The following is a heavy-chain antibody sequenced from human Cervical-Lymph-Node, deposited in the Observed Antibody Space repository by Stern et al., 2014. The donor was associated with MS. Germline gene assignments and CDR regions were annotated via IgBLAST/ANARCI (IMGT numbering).Heavy chain of an antibody. V-gene: IGHV1-58*01. CDR1: GFTFTSSA. CDR2: IGVGSGNT. CDR3: AAEPMYYSDSVGAFDI. J-gene: IGHJ3*02. Sequence: PLVQSGPEVKKPGTSVKVSCKASGFTFTSSAVQLVRQARGQRLEWIAWIGVGSGNTNYAQKFQERVTMTRDMSTSTAYMELSSLRSEDTAGYYCAAEPMYYSDSVGAFDIWGQGTMVTVSS. D-gene: IGHD3-22*01.